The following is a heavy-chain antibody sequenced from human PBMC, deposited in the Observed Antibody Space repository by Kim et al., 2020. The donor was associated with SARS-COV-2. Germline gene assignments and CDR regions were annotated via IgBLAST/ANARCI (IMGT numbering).Heavy chain of an antibody. Sequence: GGSLRLSCAASGFTFSSYAMHWVRQAPGKGLEWVAVISYDGSNKYYADSVKGRFTISRDNSKNTLYLQMNSLRAEDTAVYYCAREEFGENGMDVWGQWTTVTVSS. D-gene: IGHD3-10*01. CDR1: GFTFSSYA. V-gene: IGHV3-30*04. J-gene: IGHJ6*02. CDR3: AREEFGENGMDV. CDR2: ISYDGSNK.